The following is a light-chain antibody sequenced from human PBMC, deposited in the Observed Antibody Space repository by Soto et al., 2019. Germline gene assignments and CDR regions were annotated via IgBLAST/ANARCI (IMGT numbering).Light chain of an antibody. CDR1: QSISSS. CDR3: QQNYSTPHS. J-gene: IGKJ2*03. CDR2: AAS. Sequence: DIQMTQSPSSLSASVGDRVTIPCRASQSISSSLNWYQQKPGKAPKLLIYAASSLQSGVPSRFSCNGSGTDFTLTISSLQPEDFATYSCQQNYSTPHSFGQGTTLEI. V-gene: IGKV1-39*01.